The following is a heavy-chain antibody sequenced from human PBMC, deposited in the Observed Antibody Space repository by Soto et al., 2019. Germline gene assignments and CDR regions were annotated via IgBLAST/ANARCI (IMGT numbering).Heavy chain of an antibody. D-gene: IGHD1-1*01. V-gene: IGHV1-2*02. Sequence: ASVKVSCKASGYTFTGYYMHWVRQAPGQGLEWMGWINPNSGGTNYAQKFQGRVTMTRDTSISTAYMELSRLRSDDTAVYYCARLAEDKNWNFDYRGQGTLVTVSS. J-gene: IGHJ4*02. CDR2: INPNSGGT. CDR3: ARLAEDKNWNFDY. CDR1: GYTFTGYY.